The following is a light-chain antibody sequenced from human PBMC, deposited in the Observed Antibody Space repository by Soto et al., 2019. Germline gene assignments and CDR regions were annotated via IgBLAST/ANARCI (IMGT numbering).Light chain of an antibody. CDR3: QQYGSSPPWT. Sequence: EIVLTQSPGTLSLSPGERATLSCRASQSVSSSYLAWYQQKPGQAPRLLIYGASSRATGIPDRFSGSGSETDFTLTISRLEPEDFAVYYCQQYGSSPPWTFGQGTQVEIK. CDR1: QSVSSSY. V-gene: IGKV3-20*01. J-gene: IGKJ1*01. CDR2: GAS.